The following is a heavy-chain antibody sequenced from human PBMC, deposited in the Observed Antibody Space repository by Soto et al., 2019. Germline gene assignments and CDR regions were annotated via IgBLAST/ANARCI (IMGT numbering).Heavy chain of an antibody. CDR2: IIPILGIA. D-gene: IGHD2-2*01. J-gene: IGHJ6*03. CDR3: ARGLRDCSSTSCYGHYYYMDV. CDR1: GGTFSSYT. Sequence: ASVKVSCKASGGTFSSYTISWVRQAPGQGLEWMGRIIPILGIANYAQKFQGRVTITADKSTSTAYMELSSLRSEDTAVYYCARGLRDCSSTSCYGHYYYMDVWGKGTTVTVSS. V-gene: IGHV1-69*02.